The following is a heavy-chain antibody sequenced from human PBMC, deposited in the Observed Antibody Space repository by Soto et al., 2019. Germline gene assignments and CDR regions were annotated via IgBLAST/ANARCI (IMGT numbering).Heavy chain of an antibody. Sequence: QVQLVQSGAEVKKPGASVKVSCKASGYAFSQFYIHWMRQAPGQGLEWMGWINPNRGRTKFAQNFQGWVTMTRDTSIKTVYMELSGLRSDATAVYSCAQESGWTTATLDYYYFYMDVWGKGTTVTVSS. J-gene: IGHJ6*03. CDR1: GYAFSQFY. V-gene: IGHV1-2*04. CDR3: AQESGWTTATLDYYYFYMDV. D-gene: IGHD4-17*01. CDR2: INPNRGRT.